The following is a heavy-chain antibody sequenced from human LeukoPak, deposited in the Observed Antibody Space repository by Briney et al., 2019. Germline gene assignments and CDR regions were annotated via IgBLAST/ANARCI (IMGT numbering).Heavy chain of an antibody. Sequence: GGSLRLSCTASGFTFGDYAMSWVRQAPGKGLEWVGFIRSKAYGGTTEYAASVKGRFTISRDDSKSIAYLQMNSLKTEDTAVYYCTRVFPRGLYYYYYMGVWVKGTTVTVSS. V-gene: IGHV3-49*04. CDR3: TRVFPRGLYYYYYMGV. J-gene: IGHJ6*03. CDR1: GFTFGDYA. CDR2: IRSKAYGGTT.